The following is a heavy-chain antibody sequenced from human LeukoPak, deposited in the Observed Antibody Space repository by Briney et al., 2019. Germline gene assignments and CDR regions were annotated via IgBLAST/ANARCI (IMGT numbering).Heavy chain of an antibody. V-gene: IGHV4-34*01. CDR2: INHSGST. J-gene: IGHJ2*01. CDR1: GGSFSGYY. Sequence: ASETLSLTCAVYGGSFSGYYWSWIRQSPGKGLEWIGEINHSGSTNYNPSLKSRVTISVDTSKNQFSLKLSSVTAADTAVYYCARGFWNFDLWGRGTLVTVSS. CDR3: ARGFWNFDL.